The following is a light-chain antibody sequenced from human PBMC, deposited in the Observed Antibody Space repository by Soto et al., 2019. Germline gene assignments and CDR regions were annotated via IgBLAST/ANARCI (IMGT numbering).Light chain of an antibody. CDR1: QSVSSN. CDR2: GAS. V-gene: IGKV3-15*01. CDR3: QQYNNCPPKIS. J-gene: IGKJ5*01. Sequence: DIVKTQSPATLSVSPGESAPVSRRASQSVSSNLAWYQQKTGQAPRLLIYGASTRATGLPARFSGSGSGTEFTLNLSSLQSEHFAASDCQQYNNCPPKISFGQGTRLEIK.